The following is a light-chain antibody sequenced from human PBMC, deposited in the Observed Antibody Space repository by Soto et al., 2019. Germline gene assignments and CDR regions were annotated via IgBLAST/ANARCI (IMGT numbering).Light chain of an antibody. CDR3: QQYGSSPRT. J-gene: IGKJ1*01. CDR1: QSVSSSY. V-gene: IGKV3-20*01. Sequence: EIVLTQSPGTLSLSPGERATLSCRASQSVSSSYFAWYQQKPGQAPRLLIYDASSRATGIPDRFSGRGSGTDFTLTISRLEPEDFAVYYCQQYGSSPRTFGKGTKV. CDR2: DAS.